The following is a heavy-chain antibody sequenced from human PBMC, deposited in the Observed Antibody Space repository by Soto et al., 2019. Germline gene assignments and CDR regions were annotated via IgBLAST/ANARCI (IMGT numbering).Heavy chain of an antibody. D-gene: IGHD3-3*01. Sequence: DVQLLESGGGLVQPGGSLRLSCVASGFTTSGYAMTWVRQAPGKGLEWVSVISGSGASRYYADFVKGRFTISRDNSNNTVYLQMNSLRAEDTAVYYCAKAGISISWFDLWGQGTLVTVSS. CDR1: GFTTSGYA. CDR2: ISGSGASR. CDR3: AKAGISISWFDL. J-gene: IGHJ5*02. V-gene: IGHV3-23*01.